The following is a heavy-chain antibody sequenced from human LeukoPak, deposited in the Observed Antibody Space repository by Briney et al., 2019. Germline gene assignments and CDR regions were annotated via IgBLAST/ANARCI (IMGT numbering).Heavy chain of an antibody. D-gene: IGHD6-13*01. V-gene: IGHV4-59*01. CDR3: ARDGEAAGSDAFDI. CDR1: GGSISSYY. CDR2: IYYSGST. J-gene: IGHJ3*02. Sequence: SETLSLTCTVSGGSISSYYCSWIRQPPGKGLEWIGYIYYSGSTNYNPSLKSRVTISVDTSKNKFSLKLSSVTAADTAVYYCARDGEAAGSDAFDIWGQGTMVTVSS.